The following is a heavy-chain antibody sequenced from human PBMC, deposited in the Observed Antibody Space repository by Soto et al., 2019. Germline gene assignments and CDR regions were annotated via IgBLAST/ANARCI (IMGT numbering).Heavy chain of an antibody. CDR2: TYYRSKWYN. V-gene: IGHV6-1*01. CDR1: GDSVSSNSAA. D-gene: IGHD1-7*01. Sequence: PSQTLSITCAISGDSVSSNSAAWNLIRQSPSRGLEWQGRTYYRSKWYNDYAVSVKSRITINPDTSKNQFSLQLNSVTPEDTAVYYCARSREAGTIYGMDVWGQGTTVTVSS. CDR3: ARSREAGTIYGMDV. J-gene: IGHJ6*02.